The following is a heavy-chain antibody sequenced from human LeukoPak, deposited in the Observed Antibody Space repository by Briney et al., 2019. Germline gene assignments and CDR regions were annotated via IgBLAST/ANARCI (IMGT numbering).Heavy chain of an antibody. CDR1: GGTFSSYA. CDR2: IIPIFGTA. CDR3: ARGRWLPWYFDY. D-gene: IGHD5-24*01. V-gene: IGHV1-69*05. Sequence: SVKVSCKASGGTFSSYAISWVRQAPGQGLEWMGGIIPIFGTANDAQKFQGRVTITTDESTSTAYMELSSLRSEDTAVYYCARGRWLPWYFDYWGQGTLVTVSS. J-gene: IGHJ4*02.